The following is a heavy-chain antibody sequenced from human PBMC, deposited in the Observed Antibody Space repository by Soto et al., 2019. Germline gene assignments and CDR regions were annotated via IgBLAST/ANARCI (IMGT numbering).Heavy chain of an antibody. CDR1: GFTFSDYY. CDR3: ARDRYSSGCLDY. J-gene: IGHJ4*02. V-gene: IGHV3-30-3*01. CDR2: ISYDGSNK. D-gene: IGHD6-19*01. Sequence: GGSLRPSCAASGFTFSDYYMSWIRQAPGKGLEWVAVISYDGSNKYYADSVKGRFTISRDNSKNTLYLQMNSLRAEDTAVYYCARDRYSSGCLDYWGQGTLVTVSS.